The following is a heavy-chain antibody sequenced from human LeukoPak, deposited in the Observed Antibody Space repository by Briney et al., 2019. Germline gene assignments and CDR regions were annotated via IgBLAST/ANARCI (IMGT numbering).Heavy chain of an antibody. CDR3: AKVLTGSQDY. CDR2: ITGGGENT. Sequence: GKSLRLFCAACGFTFGSYAMSWVPEAPGKGLEWVSTITGGGENTYYADSVRGRFTISRDNSKTTLHLQMNGLRPEDTAVYYCAKVLTGSQDYWGQGTLVTVSS. CDR1: GFTFGSYA. D-gene: IGHD7-27*01. V-gene: IGHV3-23*01. J-gene: IGHJ4*02.